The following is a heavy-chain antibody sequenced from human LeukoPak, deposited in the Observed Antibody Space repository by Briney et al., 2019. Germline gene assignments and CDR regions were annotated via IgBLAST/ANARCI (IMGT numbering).Heavy chain of an antibody. Sequence: GGSLRLSCAVSGFLCTFYEMNWVRQAPGKGLEWVSNIGASGTTKYYADSVKGRFSISRDNAKTSLYLQMNSLRVDDTAVYYCALLRVASDFDYWGQGALVTVSS. J-gene: IGHJ4*02. CDR1: GFLCTFYE. V-gene: IGHV3-48*03. CDR3: ALLRVASDFDY. CDR2: IGASGTTK. D-gene: IGHD5-12*01.